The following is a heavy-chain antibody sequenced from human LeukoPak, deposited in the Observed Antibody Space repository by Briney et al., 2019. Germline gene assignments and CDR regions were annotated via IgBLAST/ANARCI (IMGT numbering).Heavy chain of an antibody. CDR3: AKSSWYYDFWSGYADYYYYYYMDV. J-gene: IGHJ6*03. CDR1: GFTFSNAW. V-gene: IGHV3-23*01. Sequence: QSGGSLRLSCAASGFTFSNAWMSWIRQAPGKGLEWVSAISGSGGSTYYADSVKGRFTISRDNSKNTLYLQMNSLRAEDTAVYYCAKSSWYYDFWSGYADYYYYYYMDVWGKGTTVTVSS. CDR2: ISGSGGST. D-gene: IGHD3-3*01.